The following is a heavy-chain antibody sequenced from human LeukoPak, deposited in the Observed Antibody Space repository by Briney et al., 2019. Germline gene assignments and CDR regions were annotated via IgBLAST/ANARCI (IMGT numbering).Heavy chain of an antibody. CDR3: ARGNVGIAAAGLYYYYYMDV. Sequence: KPSETLSLTCTVSGGSISSYYWSWIRQPAGKGLEWIGRIYTSGSTNYNPSLKSRVTMSVDTSKNQFSLKLSSVTAADTAVYYCARGNVGIAAAGLYYYYYMDVWGKGTTVTVSS. V-gene: IGHV4-4*07. CDR1: GGSISSYY. J-gene: IGHJ6*03. CDR2: IYTSGST. D-gene: IGHD6-13*01.